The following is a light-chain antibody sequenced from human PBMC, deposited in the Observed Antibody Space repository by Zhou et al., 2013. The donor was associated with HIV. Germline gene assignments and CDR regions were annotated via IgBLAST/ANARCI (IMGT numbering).Light chain of an antibody. CDR3: QQYDSLPQT. J-gene: IGKJ1*01. CDR2: GAS. Sequence: EIVMTQSPATLSVSPGERATLSCMASQDLSINSLAWYQQKPGQAPRLLIYGASSRATGIPKRFSGSGSGSDFTLFISRLEPEDSAVYYCQQYDSLPQTFGQGTRLEI. CDR1: QDLSINS. V-gene: IGKV3-20*01.